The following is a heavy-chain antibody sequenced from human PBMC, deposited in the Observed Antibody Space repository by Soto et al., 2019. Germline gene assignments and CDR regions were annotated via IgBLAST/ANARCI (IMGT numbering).Heavy chain of an antibody. V-gene: IGHV3-7*03. J-gene: IGHJ4*02. CDR2: IKQDAGLK. CDR1: EFIFRNYW. Sequence: PGGSLRLSCAASEFIFRNYWMSWVRQAPGKGLEGLANIKQDAGLKDTVDSAKGRFPIYRANARESLTLQIKRLRPQDTAMNNFARIGYSSSSLDYWGLGTLVTVSS. D-gene: IGHD6-6*01. CDR3: ARIGYSSSSLDY.